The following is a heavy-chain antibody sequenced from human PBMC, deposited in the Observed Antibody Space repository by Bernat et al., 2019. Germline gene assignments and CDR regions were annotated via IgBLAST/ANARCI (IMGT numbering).Heavy chain of an antibody. CDR3: ARESWLYGDSGGGYFQH. V-gene: IGHV3-33*01. CDR2: IWYDGSNK. Sequence: QVQLVESGGGVVQPGRSLRLSCAASGFTFSSYGMHWVRQAPGKGLEWVAVIWYDGSNKYYADSVKGRFTISRDNSKNTLYLQMNSLRAEDTAVYYYARESWLYGDSGGGYFQHWGQGTLVTVSS. CDR1: GFTFSSYG. D-gene: IGHD4-17*01. J-gene: IGHJ1*01.